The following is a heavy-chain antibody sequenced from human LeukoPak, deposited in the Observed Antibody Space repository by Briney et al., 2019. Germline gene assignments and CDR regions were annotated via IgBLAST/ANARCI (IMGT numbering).Heavy chain of an antibody. D-gene: IGHD6-13*01. CDR3: ARDRAAAPFYYYYGMDV. CDR2: IYSGGST. V-gene: IGHV3-66*01. Sequence: GGSLRLSCAASGFTVSSNYMRWVRQAPGKGLEWVSVIYSGGSTYYADSVKGRFTISRDNSKNTLYLQMNSLRAEDTAVYYCARDRAAAPFYYYYGMDVWGQGTTVTVSS. CDR1: GFTVSSNY. J-gene: IGHJ6*02.